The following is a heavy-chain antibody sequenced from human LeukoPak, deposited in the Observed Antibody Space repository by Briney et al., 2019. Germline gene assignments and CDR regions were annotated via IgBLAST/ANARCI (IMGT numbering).Heavy chain of an antibody. D-gene: IGHD3-10*01. CDR1: GGSISSYY. V-gene: IGHV4-59*01. CDR3: ARVWGDGSGSYFAFDI. J-gene: IGHJ3*02. CDR2: IYYSGST. Sequence: PSETLSLTCTVSGGSISSYYWSWIRQPPGKGLEWIGYIYYSGSTNYNPSLKSRVTISVDTSKKQFSLKLSSVTAADTAVYYCARVWGDGSGSYFAFDIWGQGTMVTVSS.